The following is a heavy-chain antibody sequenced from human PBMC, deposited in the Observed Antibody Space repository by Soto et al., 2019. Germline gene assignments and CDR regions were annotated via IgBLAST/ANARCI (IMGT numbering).Heavy chain of an antibody. CDR1: GGSISSGDYY. V-gene: IGHV4-30-4*01. CDR2: IYYSGST. CDR3: ARTPGGWFDP. D-gene: IGHD3-16*01. Sequence: PSETLSLTCTVSGGSISSGDYYWSWIRQPPGKGLEWIGYIYYSGSTYYNPSLKSRVTISIDPSKNQFSLKLNSVTATDAAVYYCARTPGGWFDPWGRGTLVT. J-gene: IGHJ5*02.